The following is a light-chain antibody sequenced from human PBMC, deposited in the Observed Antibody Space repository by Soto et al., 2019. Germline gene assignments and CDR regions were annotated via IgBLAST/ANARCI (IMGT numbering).Light chain of an antibody. J-gene: IGKJ2*01. CDR1: QSISTN. V-gene: IGKV3-11*01. CDR2: DAS. Sequence: EIVLTQSPATLSLSPGERATLSCRASQSISTNLAWYQQRPGQAPRLLIYDASNRASGIPARFSGSGSGTDFTLTISRLEPGDFAVYYCHQYDNAPQTYGQGTKVDIK. CDR3: HQYDNAPQT.